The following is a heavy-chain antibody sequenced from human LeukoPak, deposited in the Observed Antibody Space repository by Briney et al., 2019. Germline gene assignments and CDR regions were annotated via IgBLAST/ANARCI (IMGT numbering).Heavy chain of an antibody. Sequence: GGSLRLSCATSGFTFSAYKMNGVRQAPGKGLEWVAYISSSGSTMYYADSVKGRFTISRDNAKNSLYLQMNSLRAEDTAVYYCVSLKLRGAGPYPLDVWGQGTTVTVSS. CDR3: VSLKLRGAGPYPLDV. V-gene: IGHV3-48*03. CDR1: GFTFSAYK. D-gene: IGHD1-26*01. J-gene: IGHJ6*02. CDR2: ISSSGSTM.